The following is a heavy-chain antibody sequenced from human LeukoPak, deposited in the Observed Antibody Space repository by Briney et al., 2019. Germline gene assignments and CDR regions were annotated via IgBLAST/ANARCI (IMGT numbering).Heavy chain of an antibody. Sequence: GGSLRLSCAASGFTFSSYGMSWVRQAPGKGLEWVSAISGSGGSTYYADSVKGRFTISRDNSKNTLYLQMNSLRAEDTAIYYCAKDDAWLRFLYWGQGTLVTVSS. CDR2: ISGSGGST. CDR1: GFTFSSYG. D-gene: IGHD5-12*01. V-gene: IGHV3-23*01. CDR3: AKDDAWLRFLY. J-gene: IGHJ4*02.